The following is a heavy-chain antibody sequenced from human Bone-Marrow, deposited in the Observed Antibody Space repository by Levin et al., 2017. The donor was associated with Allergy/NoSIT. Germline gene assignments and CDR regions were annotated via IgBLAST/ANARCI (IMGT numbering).Heavy chain of an antibody. D-gene: IGHD3-10*01. CDR3: ARWVQYGSGSPNWFDP. CDR1: GFTFSSYG. CDR2: IWYDGSNK. Sequence: PGGSLRLSCAASGFTFSSYGMHWVRQAPGKGLEWVAVIWYDGSNKYYADSVKGRFTISRDNSKNTLYLQMNSLRAEDTAVYYCARWVQYGSGSPNWFDPWGQGTLVTVSS. J-gene: IGHJ5*02. V-gene: IGHV3-33*01.